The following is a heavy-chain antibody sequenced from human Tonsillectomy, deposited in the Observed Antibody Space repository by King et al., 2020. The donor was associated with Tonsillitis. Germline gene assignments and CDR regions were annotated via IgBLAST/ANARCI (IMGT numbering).Heavy chain of an antibody. J-gene: IGHJ3*02. V-gene: IGHV4-59*01. Sequence: QLQESGPGLVKPSETLSLTCTVSGGSISSYYWSWIRQPPGKGLEWIGYIYYSGSTNYNPSLKSRVTMSVDTSKSQFSLRLGSVTAAETAVYYCAREISLADAFDIWGQGTMVTVSS. D-gene: IGHD1-1*01. CDR3: AREISLADAFDI. CDR2: IYYSGST. CDR1: GGSISSYY.